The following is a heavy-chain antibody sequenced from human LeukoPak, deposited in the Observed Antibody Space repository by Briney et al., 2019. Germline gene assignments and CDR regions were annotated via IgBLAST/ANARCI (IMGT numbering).Heavy chain of an antibody. Sequence: SETLSLTCGVYGGSFSDYYWRWIRRPPGKGLEWIGQINHSESTNYNPSLKSRVTISVDTSKNQFSLKLSSVTAADTAVYYCARAGRGYDYGFVPSELDYYYYYMDVWGKGTTVTVSS. V-gene: IGHV4-34*01. CDR2: INHSEST. CDR3: ARAGRGYDYGFVPSELDYYYYYMDV. J-gene: IGHJ6*03. D-gene: IGHD5-18*01. CDR1: GGSFSDYY.